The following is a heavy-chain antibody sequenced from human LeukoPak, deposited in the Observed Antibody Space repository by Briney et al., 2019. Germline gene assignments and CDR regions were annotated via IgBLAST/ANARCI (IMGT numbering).Heavy chain of an antibody. CDR1: GGTFSSYA. CDR2: INPSGGST. V-gene: IGHV1-46*01. D-gene: IGHD3-16*02. Sequence: ASVKVSFKASGGTFSSYAISWVRQAPGQGLEWMGIINPSGGSTSYAQKFQGRVTMTRDTSTSTVYMELSSLRSEDTAVYYCARDPSLSGVIVLDYWGQGTLVTVSS. J-gene: IGHJ4*02. CDR3: ARDPSLSGVIVLDY.